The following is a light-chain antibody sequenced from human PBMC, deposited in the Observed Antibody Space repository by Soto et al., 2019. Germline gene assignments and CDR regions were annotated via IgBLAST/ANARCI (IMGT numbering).Light chain of an antibody. CDR1: QSPVTTDGNTY. CDR3: VLGTDWPYT. V-gene: IGKV2-30*01. CDR2: KVS. Sequence: DLVMTPSPLSLPVTLGQPASISCRSSQSPVTTDGNTYLNWFQQRPGQSPRRVIYKVSIRDSGVXQXXSGSEPGTRFTSKISRVEVEDVGVNCCVLGTDWPYTLGQWTKLE. J-gene: IGKJ2*01.